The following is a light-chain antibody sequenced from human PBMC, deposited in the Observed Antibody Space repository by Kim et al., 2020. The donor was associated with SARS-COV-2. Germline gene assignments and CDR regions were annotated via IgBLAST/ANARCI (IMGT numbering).Light chain of an antibody. Sequence: RVPISCRATQRISQRITWHRKQTGKGPNPLTYAGSNLPSRVPSRFSGSGSGTEFTLTISGLQAEDFATHYCQQGDSVPRTFVQGTKVDIK. J-gene: IGKJ1*01. V-gene: IGKV1-12*01. CDR1: QRISQR. CDR3: QQGDSVPRT. CDR2: AGS.